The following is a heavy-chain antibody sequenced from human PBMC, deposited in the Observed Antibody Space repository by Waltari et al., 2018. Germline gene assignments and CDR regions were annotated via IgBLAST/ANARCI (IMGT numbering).Heavy chain of an antibody. CDR3: ATFVSGSFTFPDY. J-gene: IGHJ4*02. V-gene: IGHV1-46*03. CDR2: FSPSGAGT. Sequence: QFQLVQSGAEVKKPGASVKVSCEASGFTFSNYYVHWVRQAPGQGLAWMALFSPSGAGTRYAEKFQGRVTLTRDTSTSTVYMDLSSLRSEDTAVYYCATFVSGSFTFPDYWGQGTLVTVSS. D-gene: IGHD3-16*01. CDR1: GFTFSNYY.